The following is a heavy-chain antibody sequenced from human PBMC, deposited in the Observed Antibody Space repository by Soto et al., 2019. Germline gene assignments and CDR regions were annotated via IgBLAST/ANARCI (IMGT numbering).Heavy chain of an antibody. Sequence: ASVKVSCKASGYTFTGYYIHWVRQAPGQGLEWMGWINPNNGDTNYAQKFQGRVSMTRDTSTSTAYMELSSLRFDDTAVYYCARHSGYDYVFDYWGQGTLVTVSS. CDR3: ARHSGYDYVFDY. CDR2: INPNNGDT. D-gene: IGHD5-12*01. V-gene: IGHV1-2*02. CDR1: GYTFTGYY. J-gene: IGHJ4*02.